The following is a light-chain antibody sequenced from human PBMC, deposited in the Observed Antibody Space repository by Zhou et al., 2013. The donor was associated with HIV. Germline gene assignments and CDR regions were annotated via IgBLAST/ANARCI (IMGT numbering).Light chain of an antibody. J-gene: IGKJ4*01. CDR1: QNINIY. CDR2: GAS. Sequence: EIVLTQSPATLSLSPGERATLSCRASQNINIYLAWYQQKPGQAPRLLIYGASTRATGIPARFSGTGSGTDFTLTISSLEPEDFAVYYCQRYNSWPLSFGGGTKVE. V-gene: IGKV3-11*01. CDR3: QRYNSWPLS.